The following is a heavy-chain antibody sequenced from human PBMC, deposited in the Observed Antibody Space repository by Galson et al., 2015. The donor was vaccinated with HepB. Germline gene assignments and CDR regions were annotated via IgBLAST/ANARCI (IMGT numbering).Heavy chain of an antibody. CDR1: GGSINSGAFY. V-gene: IGHV4-31*03. D-gene: IGHD2-15*01. CDR2: IYYSGT. J-gene: IGHJ6*02. Sequence: TLSLTCTVSGGSINSGAFYWTWIRQRPGTGLEWIGYIYYSGTYYNPSLKSRVTISLNTSENQFSLTLSSVTAADTAVYYCARRGYCSGGSCYTANYYYGMDVWGQGTTVTVSS. CDR3: ARRGYCSGGSCYTANYYYGMDV.